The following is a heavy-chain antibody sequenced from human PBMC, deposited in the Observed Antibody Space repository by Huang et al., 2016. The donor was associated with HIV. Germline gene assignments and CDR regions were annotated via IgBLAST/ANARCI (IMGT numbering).Heavy chain of an antibody. CDR2: IQAPGNT. Sequence: HLQESGPGLVKASETLSLTCSVSGDSISSFYWSWIRQSVENGLEWLGHIQAPGNTHFNPCRRSRIAMSVDTSKNHVALTLTSMTAADAAIYYCVRDNAYRGFFDSWGQGILVTVPS. D-gene: IGHD1-26*01. CDR1: GDSISSFY. V-gene: IGHV4-4*07. J-gene: IGHJ4*02. CDR3: VRDNAYRGFFDS.